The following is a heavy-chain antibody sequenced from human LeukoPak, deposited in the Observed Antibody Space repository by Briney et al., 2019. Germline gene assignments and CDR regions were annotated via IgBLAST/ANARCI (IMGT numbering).Heavy chain of an antibody. J-gene: IGHJ4*02. Sequence: SETLSLTCAVYGGSFSGYYWSRIRQPPGKGLEWIGEINHSGSTNYNPSLKSRVTISVDTSKNQFSLKLSSATAADTAVYYCARSSLVVVVAATPRFDYWGQGTLVTVSS. D-gene: IGHD2-15*01. CDR3: ARSSLVVVVAATPRFDY. CDR1: GGSFSGYY. CDR2: INHSGST. V-gene: IGHV4-34*01.